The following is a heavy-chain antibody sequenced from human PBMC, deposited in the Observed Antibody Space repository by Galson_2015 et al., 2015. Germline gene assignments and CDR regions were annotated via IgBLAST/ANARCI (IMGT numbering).Heavy chain of an antibody. V-gene: IGHV3-48*03. J-gene: IGHJ4*02. CDR2: ISTSGSTI. CDR1: GFTFSSYE. Sequence: LRLSCAASGFTFSSYEMNWVRQAPGKGLEWVSYISTSGSTIYYADSVKGRFTISRDNAKNSLYLQMNSLRAEDTAVYYCARRSSTVSLDYWGQGTLVTVSS. D-gene: IGHD4-17*01. CDR3: ARRSSTVSLDY.